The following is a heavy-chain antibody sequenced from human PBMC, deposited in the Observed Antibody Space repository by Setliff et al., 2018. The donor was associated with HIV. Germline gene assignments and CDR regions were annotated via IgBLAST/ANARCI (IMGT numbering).Heavy chain of an antibody. Sequence: LRLSCAASAFTSGYTFSNYWMSWVRQAPGKGLEWVANINQNGREKYYVDSVKGRFTISRDNVKNSLYLQMNSLRGEDTAVYYCAGSRGYFVKADWGQGTLVTVSS. CDR3: AGSRGYFVKAD. V-gene: IGHV3-7*01. CDR2: INQNGREK. J-gene: IGHJ4*02. CDR1: AFTSGYTFSNYW. D-gene: IGHD3-22*01.